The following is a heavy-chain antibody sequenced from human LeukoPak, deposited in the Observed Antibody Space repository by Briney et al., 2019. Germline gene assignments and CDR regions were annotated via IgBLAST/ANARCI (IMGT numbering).Heavy chain of an antibody. CDR3: ARDLMGIAYRGAFYY. V-gene: IGHV3-23*01. CDR1: RFTFSRYW. Sequence: GGSLRLSCVDSRFTFSRYWMSWVRQAPGKGLEWVSAISGSGGSTYYADSVKGRFTISRDNSKNTLYLQMNSLRAEDTAVYYCARDLMGIAYRGAFYYWGQGTLVTVSS. D-gene: IGHD6-13*01. CDR2: ISGSGGST. J-gene: IGHJ4*02.